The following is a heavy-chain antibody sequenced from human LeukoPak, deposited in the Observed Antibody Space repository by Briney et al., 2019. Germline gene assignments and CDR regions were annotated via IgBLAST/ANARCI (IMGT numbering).Heavy chain of an antibody. J-gene: IGHJ4*02. CDR3: AKLNNNALDN. Sequence: SETLSLTCTVSGGSISSYHWGWIRQPPGKGLEWIGYTLNSESTNYNPSLKSRFTISVDTSKNQLSLKLSSVTAADTAVYYCAKLNNNALDNWGQGTLVTVSS. V-gene: IGHV4-59*08. CDR2: TLNSEST. CDR1: GGSISSYH. D-gene: IGHD1/OR15-1a*01.